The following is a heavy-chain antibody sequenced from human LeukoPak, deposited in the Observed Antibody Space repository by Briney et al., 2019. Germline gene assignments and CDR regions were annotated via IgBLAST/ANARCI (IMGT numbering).Heavy chain of an antibody. V-gene: IGHV1-69*05. J-gene: IGHJ5*02. Sequence: SVKVSCKASGATFSSYAISWVRQAPGQGLEWMGRIIPIFGTANYAQKFQGRVTITTDESTSTAYMELSSLRSEDTAVYYCARDGLLCSGGSCRAPNWFDPWGQGTLVTVSS. CDR2: IIPIFGTA. CDR3: ARDGLLCSGGSCRAPNWFDP. D-gene: IGHD2-15*01. CDR1: GATFSSYA.